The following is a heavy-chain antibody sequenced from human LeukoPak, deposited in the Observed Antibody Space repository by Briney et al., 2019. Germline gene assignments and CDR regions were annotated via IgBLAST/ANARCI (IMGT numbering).Heavy chain of an antibody. Sequence: PGGSLRLSCAASRFTFSSYGMHWVRQAPGEGLEWVAYIQYVGSNEQYADSVKGRFSISRDSSKNILYLQMNSLRAEDTAVYYCAKDRCSNGVGCYYYYMDVWGKGTSVTISS. D-gene: IGHD2-8*01. CDR3: AKDRCSNGVGCYYYYMDV. CDR1: RFTFSSYG. J-gene: IGHJ6*03. V-gene: IGHV3-30*02. CDR2: IQYVGSNE.